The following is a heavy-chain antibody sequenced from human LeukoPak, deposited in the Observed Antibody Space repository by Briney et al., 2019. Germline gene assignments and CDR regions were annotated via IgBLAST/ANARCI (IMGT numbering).Heavy chain of an antibody. CDR1: GFNSNKYE. J-gene: IGHJ4*02. Sequence: PGGSLRLSCSASGFNSNKYETNWVRQAPGKGLEWVSYISSRGTTIYYADSVKGRFTISRDNAKNSLYLQMNSLRAEDTAVYYCARPLRHYYDGSGYFYFDYWGQGTLVTVSS. CDR3: ARPLRHYYDGSGYFYFDY. CDR2: ISSRGTTI. D-gene: IGHD3-22*01. V-gene: IGHV3-48*03.